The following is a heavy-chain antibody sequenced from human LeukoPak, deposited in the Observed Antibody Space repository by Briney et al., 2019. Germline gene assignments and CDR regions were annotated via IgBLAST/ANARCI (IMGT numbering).Heavy chain of an antibody. CDR1: GYTFTGYY. D-gene: IGHD3-22*01. J-gene: IGHJ4*02. Sequence: ASVKVSCKASGYTFTGYYMHWVRQAPGQGLEWTGWINPNSGGTNYAQKFHGKVTMTRDTSNGTASMELSRLRSDDTAVYYCAREEPYDSSGYYFVDYWGQGTLVTVSS. V-gene: IGHV1-2*02. CDR2: INPNSGGT. CDR3: AREEPYDSSGYYFVDY.